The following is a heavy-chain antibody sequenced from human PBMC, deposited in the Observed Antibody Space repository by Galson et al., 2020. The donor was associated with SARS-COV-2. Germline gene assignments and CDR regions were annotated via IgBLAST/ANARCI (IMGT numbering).Heavy chain of an antibody. V-gene: IGHV3-30*04. D-gene: IGHD1-26*01. Sequence: GGSLRLSCAASGFTFSSYAMHWVRQAPGKGLQWVADISYDGSTKYYADSVKGRFTISRDNSKNTLFLQMNSLRGEDTAVYYCARARSGSYREAFDIWGQGTMVTVSS. J-gene: IGHJ3*02. CDR2: ISYDGSTK. CDR1: GFTFSSYA. CDR3: ARARSGSYREAFDI.